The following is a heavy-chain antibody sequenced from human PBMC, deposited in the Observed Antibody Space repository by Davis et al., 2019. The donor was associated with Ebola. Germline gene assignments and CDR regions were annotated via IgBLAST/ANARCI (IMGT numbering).Heavy chain of an antibody. CDR2: IYSGGST. Sequence: PGGSLSLSCAASGFIFSSYNMNWVRQAPGKGLEWVSVIYSGGSTYYADSVKGRFTISRDNSKNTLYLQMNSLRAEDTAVYYCARVYYYYYGMDVWGQGTTVTVSS. CDR3: ARVYYYYYGMDV. V-gene: IGHV3-53*01. J-gene: IGHJ6*02. CDR1: GFIFSSYN.